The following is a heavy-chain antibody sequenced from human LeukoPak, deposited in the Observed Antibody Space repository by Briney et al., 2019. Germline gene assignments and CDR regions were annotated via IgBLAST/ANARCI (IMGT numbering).Heavy chain of an antibody. CDR1: GFTFSNYW. V-gene: IGHV3-7*01. CDR2: IKQDESKT. J-gene: IGHJ4*02. D-gene: IGHD6-19*01. Sequence: GGSLRLSCTASGFTFSNYWMSWVRQAPGKGPEWVANIKQDESKTYYVDSVKGRFTISRDNAKNSLFLQMNSLRAEDTAVYYCARGSSGWYRKSGDYWGQGTLVTVSS. CDR3: ARGSSGWYRKSGDY.